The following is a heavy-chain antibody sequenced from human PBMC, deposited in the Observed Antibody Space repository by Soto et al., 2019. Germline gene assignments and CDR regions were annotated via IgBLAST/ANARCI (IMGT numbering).Heavy chain of an antibody. V-gene: IGHV3-74*01. J-gene: IGHJ4*02. D-gene: IGHD1-26*01. CDR1: RFTFSSYW. CDR3: SRVGGSTWH. CDR2: INSDGSST. Sequence: EGSLRLSCAASRFTFSSYWMHWVRQAPGKGLVWVSRINSDGSSTNYADFVKGRFAISRDNAKNTLYLQMNSLRVEDTAVYYCSRVGGSTWHWGQGTLVTVSS.